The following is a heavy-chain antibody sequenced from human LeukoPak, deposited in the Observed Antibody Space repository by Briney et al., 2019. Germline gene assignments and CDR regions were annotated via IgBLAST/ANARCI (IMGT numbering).Heavy chain of an antibody. CDR2: IYYSGST. CDR1: GGSISSSSYY. D-gene: IGHD3-9*01. V-gene: IGHV4-39*01. CDR3: ARQLGYFDWLSYDY. Sequence: SETLSLTCTVSGGSISSSSYYWGWIRQPPGKGLEWIGSIYYSGSTYYNPSLKSRITISVDTSKNQFSLKLSSVTAADTAVYYCARQLGYFDWLSYDYWGQGTLVTVSS. J-gene: IGHJ4*02.